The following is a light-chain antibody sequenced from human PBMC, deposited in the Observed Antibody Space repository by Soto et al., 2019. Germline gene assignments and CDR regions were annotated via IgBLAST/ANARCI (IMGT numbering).Light chain of an antibody. CDR2: DAS. CDR3: QQRSDWPT. CDR1: QSVSRY. J-gene: IGKJ4*01. V-gene: IGKV3-11*01. Sequence: EIVLTQSPATLSLSPGERATLSCRASQSVSRYLAWYQQKPGQAPRLLIYDASNRATGIPARFSGSGSGTDFTLTISSLEPEDFAVYYCQQRSDWPTFGGGTTVEI.